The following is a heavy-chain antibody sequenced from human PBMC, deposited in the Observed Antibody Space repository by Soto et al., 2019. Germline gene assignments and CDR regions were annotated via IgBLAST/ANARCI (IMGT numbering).Heavy chain of an antibody. CDR1: GFTFSSYG. J-gene: IGHJ4*02. CDR2: ISGSGGST. Sequence: GGSLRLSCAASGFTFSSYGMHWVRQAPGKGLEWVSGISGSGGSTYYADSVKGRFTISRDNSKNTLYLQMNTLRAEDTAVYYCAKDNTKTYYDSSGYSDYWGQGTLVTSPQ. D-gene: IGHD3-22*01. V-gene: IGHV3-23*01. CDR3: AKDNTKTYYDSSGYSDY.